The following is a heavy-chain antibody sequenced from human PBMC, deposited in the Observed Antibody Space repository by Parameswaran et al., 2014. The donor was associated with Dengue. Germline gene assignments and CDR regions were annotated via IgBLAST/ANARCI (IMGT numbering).Heavy chain of an antibody. CDR1: SNA. Sequence: SNARWIRQPPGKGLEWVSAISGSGGSTYYADSVKGRFTISRDNSKNTLYLQMNSLRAEDTAVYYCAKVGSYYPHYFDYWGQGTLVTVSS. D-gene: IGHD1-26*01. CDR3: AKVGSYYPHYFDY. CDR2: ISGSGGST. J-gene: IGHJ4*02. V-gene: IGHV3-23*01.